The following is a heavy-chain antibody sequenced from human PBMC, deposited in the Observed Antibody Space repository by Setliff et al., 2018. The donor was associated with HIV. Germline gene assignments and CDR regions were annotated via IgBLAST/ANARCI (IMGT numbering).Heavy chain of an antibody. CDR2: LRDGGTEI. J-gene: IGHJ5*02. V-gene: IGHV3-11*04. CDR1: GFIVGYYY. CDR3: ERGGCS. Sequence: PGGSLRLSCKASGFIVGYYYMSWVRQSPGKGLEWVSYLRDGGTEIFYADSVKGRFTVSGDNTKNSLYLQMTSLRDEDTAVYYCERGGCSWGQGTMVTVSS. D-gene: IGHD3-16*01.